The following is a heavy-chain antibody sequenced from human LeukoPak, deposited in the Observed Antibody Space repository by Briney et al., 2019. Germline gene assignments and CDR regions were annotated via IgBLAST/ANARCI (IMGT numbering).Heavy chain of an antibody. D-gene: IGHD2-2*01. V-gene: IGHV3-11*01. CDR1: GFTFSDYY. CDR2: ISSSGSTI. Sequence: GGSLRLSCAASGFTFSDYYMSWIRQAPGKGLEWVSYISSSGSTIYYADSVKGRFTISRDNAKNSLYLQMNSLRAEDTAVYYCARVICSSTSCYCYYYYMDVWGKGTTVTVSS. J-gene: IGHJ6*03. CDR3: ARVICSSTSCYCYYYYMDV.